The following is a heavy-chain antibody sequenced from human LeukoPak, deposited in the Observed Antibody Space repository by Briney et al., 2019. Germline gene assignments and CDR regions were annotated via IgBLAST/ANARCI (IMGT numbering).Heavy chain of an antibody. J-gene: IGHJ6*03. Sequence: GESLKISCKGSGYSFTSYWIGWVRQMPGKGLEWMGIIYPGDSDTRYSPSFQGQVTISADKSISTAYLQWSSLKASDTAMYYCARHARVRSSWYIDPHYYMDVWGKGTTVTVSS. CDR1: GYSFTSYW. CDR2: IYPGDSDT. D-gene: IGHD6-13*01. V-gene: IGHV5-51*01. CDR3: ARHARVRSSWYIDPHYYMDV.